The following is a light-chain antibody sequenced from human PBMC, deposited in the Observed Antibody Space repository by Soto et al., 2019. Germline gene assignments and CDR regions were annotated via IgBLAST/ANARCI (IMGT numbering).Light chain of an antibody. CDR2: DDD. Sequence: HCVLSKPPSVTAAPGQGGTISCSGSSSNIGGNSVSWYQQLPGTAPKLLIYDDDQRPSGIPDRFSGSKSGTSATLGITGFQTGDEADYYCGSWDSSLSAYVFGTGTKVTVL. V-gene: IGLV1-51*01. J-gene: IGLJ1*01. CDR3: GSWDSSLSAYV. CDR1: SSNIGGNS.